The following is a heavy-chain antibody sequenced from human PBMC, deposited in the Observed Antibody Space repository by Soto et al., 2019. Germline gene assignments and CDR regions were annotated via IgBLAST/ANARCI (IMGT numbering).Heavy chain of an antibody. D-gene: IGHD6-13*01. CDR1: GFTFSDYY. CDR3: ARDVGSSSWYNCFDP. J-gene: IGHJ5*02. CDR2: ISSSGSTI. V-gene: IGHV3-11*01. Sequence: GGSLRLSCAASGFTFSDYYMSWIRQAPGKGLEWVSYISSSGSTIYYADSVKGRFTISRDNAKNSLYLQMNSLRAEDTAVYYCARDVGSSSWYNCFDPWCQGTLVTVSS.